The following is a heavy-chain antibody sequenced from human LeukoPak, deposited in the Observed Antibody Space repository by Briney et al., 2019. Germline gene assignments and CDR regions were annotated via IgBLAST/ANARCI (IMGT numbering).Heavy chain of an antibody. D-gene: IGHD6-13*01. V-gene: IGHV1-69*13. CDR1: GGTFSSYA. J-gene: IGHJ3*02. CDR3: ARDDSRSPRNAFDI. Sequence: ATVKVSCKASGGTFSSYAISWVRQAPGQGLEWMGGIIPIFGTANYAQKFQGRVTITADESTSTAYMELSSLRSDDTAVYYCARDDSRSPRNAFDIWGQGTMVTVSS. CDR2: IIPIFGTA.